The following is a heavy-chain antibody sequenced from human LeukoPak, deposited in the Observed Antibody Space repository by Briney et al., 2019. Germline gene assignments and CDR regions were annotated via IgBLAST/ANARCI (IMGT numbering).Heavy chain of an antibody. V-gene: IGHV3-11*01. CDR3: AFTYSSGWRRRERFDY. Sequence: GGSLRLSCAASGFTFSDYYMSWIRQAPGKGLEWVSYISSSGSTIYYADSVKGRFTISRDNAKNSLYLQMNSLRAEDTAVYYCAFTYSSGWRRRERFDYWGQGTLVTVSS. D-gene: IGHD6-19*01. CDR2: ISSSGSTI. J-gene: IGHJ4*02. CDR1: GFTFSDYY.